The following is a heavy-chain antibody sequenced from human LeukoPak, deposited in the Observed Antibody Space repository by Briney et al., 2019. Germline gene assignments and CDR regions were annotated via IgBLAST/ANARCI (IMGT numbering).Heavy chain of an antibody. D-gene: IGHD2-15*01. CDR1: GFTFSNNG. V-gene: IGHV3-30*03. Sequence: GRSLRLSCAASGFTFSNNGMHWVRQAPGKGLEWVAVISVDGNNKYYADSVKGRFTISRDNSKNTLFLQMNSLRAEDTAVYYCAGGWYYFDYWGQGTLVTVSS. CDR3: AGGWYYFDY. CDR2: ISVDGNNK. J-gene: IGHJ4*02.